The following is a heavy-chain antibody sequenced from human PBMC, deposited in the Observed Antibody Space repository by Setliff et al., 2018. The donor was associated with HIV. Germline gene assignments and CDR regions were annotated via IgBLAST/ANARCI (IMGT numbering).Heavy chain of an antibody. Sequence: GGSLRLSCAVSGFTFSSYAMSWVRQAPGKGLEWVSAISGSGGSTYYADSVKGRFTISRDNSKNTLYLQMNSLRAEDTAVYYCAKDPRAAVATICDYWGQGTLVTSPQ. D-gene: IGHD5-12*01. CDR2: ISGSGGST. V-gene: IGHV3-23*01. CDR1: GFTFSSYA. CDR3: AKDPRAAVATICDY. J-gene: IGHJ4*02.